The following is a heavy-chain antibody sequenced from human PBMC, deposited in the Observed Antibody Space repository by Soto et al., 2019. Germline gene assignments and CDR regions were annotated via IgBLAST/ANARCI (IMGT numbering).Heavy chain of an antibody. J-gene: IGHJ5*02. CDR1: GFTVSSYA. V-gene: IGHV3-30-3*01. Sequence: QVQLVESGGGVVQPGRSLRLSCAASGFTVSSYAMHWVRQAPGKGLEWVAVISYDGSNKYYADSVKGRFTISRDNSKNTLYLQMNSLRAEDTAVYYCASRSSFVPWGQGTLVTVSS. CDR2: ISYDGSNK. CDR3: ASRSSFVP.